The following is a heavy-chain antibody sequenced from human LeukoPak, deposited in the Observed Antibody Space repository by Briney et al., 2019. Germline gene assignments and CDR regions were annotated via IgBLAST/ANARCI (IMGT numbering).Heavy chain of an antibody. CDR3: ARGHRKYYYDSSGYAFDY. D-gene: IGHD3-22*01. CDR1: GYTFTSYD. CDR2: MNPNSGST. Sequence: ASVKVSCKASGYTFTSYDINWVRQATGQGLEWMGWMNPNSGSTGYAQKFQGRVTMTRNTSISTAYMELSSLRSEDTAVYYCARGHRKYYYDSSGYAFDYWGQGTLVTVSS. V-gene: IGHV1-8*01. J-gene: IGHJ4*02.